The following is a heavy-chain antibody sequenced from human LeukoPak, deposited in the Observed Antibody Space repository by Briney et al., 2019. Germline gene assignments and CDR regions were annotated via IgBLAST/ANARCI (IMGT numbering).Heavy chain of an antibody. CDR3: ARGYSSSWYAWYYYDSSGYYVWDY. Sequence: GGSLRLSCAASGFTFSSYWMSWVRQAPGKGLEWVANIKQDGSEKYYVDSVKGRFTISRDNAKNSLYLQMNSLRAEDTAVYYCARGYSSSWYAWYYYDSSGYYVWDYWGQGTLVTVSS. D-gene: IGHD3-22*01. CDR2: IKQDGSEK. V-gene: IGHV3-7*01. J-gene: IGHJ4*02. CDR1: GFTFSSYW.